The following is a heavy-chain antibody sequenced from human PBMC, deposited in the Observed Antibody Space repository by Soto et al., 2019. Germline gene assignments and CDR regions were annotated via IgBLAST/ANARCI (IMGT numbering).Heavy chain of an antibody. Sequence: QVPLVQPGAEVKKSGASVKVSCKPSGYSFSDYFIQWVRQAPGQGLEWVAWINPKTAATTYAKKFQGRVSLTWDTSSTPAYMELTRLRPDDTAVYYCARIKWGLNYYTGMDVWGQVTTVIVSS. V-gene: IGHV1-2*02. D-gene: IGHD3-10*01. CDR2: INPKTAAT. CDR3: ARIKWGLNYYTGMDV. J-gene: IGHJ6*02. CDR1: GYSFSDYF.